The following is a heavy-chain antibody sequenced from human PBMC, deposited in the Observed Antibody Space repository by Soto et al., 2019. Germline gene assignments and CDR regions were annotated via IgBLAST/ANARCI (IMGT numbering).Heavy chain of an antibody. CDR3: ATGPRGY. V-gene: IGHV3-7*03. D-gene: IGHD3-10*01. CDR2: IDGDGREK. J-gene: IGHJ4*02. CDR1: GLTFRSYW. Sequence: GGSLRLSCTVTGLTFRSYWMNWVRQAPGGGLEWVANIDGDGREKTYADSIRGRFTISRNNVKNSLDLQMSNLRVGDTAMYYCATGPRGYWGQGTLVAVSS.